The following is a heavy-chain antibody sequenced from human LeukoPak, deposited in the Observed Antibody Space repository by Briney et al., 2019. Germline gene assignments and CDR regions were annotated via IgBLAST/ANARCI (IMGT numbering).Heavy chain of an antibody. D-gene: IGHD3-3*01. J-gene: IGHJ5*02. CDR3: AKPMADFWSGYSRVGFDP. Sequence: GGSLRLSCAASGFTFSSYGMHWVRKAPGKGLEWVAVISYDGSNKYYADSVKGRFTISRDNSKNTLYLQMNSLRAEDTAVYYCAKPMADFWSGYSRVGFDPWGQGTLVTVSS. CDR1: GFTFSSYG. V-gene: IGHV3-30*18. CDR2: ISYDGSNK.